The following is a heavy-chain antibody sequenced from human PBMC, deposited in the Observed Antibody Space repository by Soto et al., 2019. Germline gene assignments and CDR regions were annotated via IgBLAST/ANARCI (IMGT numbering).Heavy chain of an antibody. CDR3: ARSSSGWYFDY. V-gene: IGHV3-23*01. J-gene: IGHJ4*02. CDR2: ISGSGDST. D-gene: IGHD6-19*01. CDR1: GFTFSSYA. Sequence: PGGSLRLSCAASGFTFSSYAMNWVRQAPGKGLEWVSVISGSGDSTYYADSVKGRFTISRDNSKNTLYLQMNSLRAEDTAVYYCARSSSGWYFDYWGQGTLVTVSS.